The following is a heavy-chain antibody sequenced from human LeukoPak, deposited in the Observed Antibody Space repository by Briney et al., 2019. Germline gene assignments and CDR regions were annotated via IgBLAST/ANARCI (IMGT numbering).Heavy chain of an antibody. Sequence: PGGSLRLSCEASGFTFENYVMSWVRQAPGKGLEWVSTINWNGGGTGYADSVKGRFTISRDNAKNSLFLQMNSLRAEDTAFYYCAREDYNWNDYYYYGMDVWGQGTTVTVSS. CDR3: AREDYNWNDYYYYGMDV. V-gene: IGHV3-20*04. J-gene: IGHJ6*02. CDR1: GFTFENYV. D-gene: IGHD1-20*01. CDR2: INWNGGGT.